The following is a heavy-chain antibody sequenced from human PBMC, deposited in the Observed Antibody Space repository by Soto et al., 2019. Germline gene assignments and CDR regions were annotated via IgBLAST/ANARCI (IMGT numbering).Heavy chain of an antibody. V-gene: IGHV4-59*01. CDR2: IYYSGST. D-gene: IGHD6-19*01. J-gene: IGHJ5*02. CDR3: ARDGSSGWFRWFDP. Sequence: PSETLSLTCTVSGGSISSYYWSWIRQPPGKGLEWIGYIYYSGSTNYNPSLKSRVTISVDTSKNQFSLKLSSVTAADTAVYYCARDGSSGWFRWFDPWGQGTLVIVSS. CDR1: GGSISSYY.